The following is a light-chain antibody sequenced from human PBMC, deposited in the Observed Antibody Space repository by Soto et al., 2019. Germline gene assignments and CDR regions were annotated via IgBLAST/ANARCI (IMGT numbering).Light chain of an antibody. Sequence: EIVLTQSPSTPSLSPGERATLSCRASRRVSSSYLAWYQQKPGQAPRLLMFGASSRATGIPDRFSGSGSGTDFTLTISRLEAEDFALYYCQQYGSSPKTFGQGTKVDI. V-gene: IGKV3-20*01. J-gene: IGKJ1*01. CDR2: GAS. CDR1: RRVSSSY. CDR3: QQYGSSPKT.